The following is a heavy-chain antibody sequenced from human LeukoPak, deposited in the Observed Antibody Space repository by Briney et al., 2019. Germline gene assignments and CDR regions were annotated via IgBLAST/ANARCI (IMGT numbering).Heavy chain of an antibody. CDR3: ARLWYSSSSLDY. J-gene: IGHJ4*02. Sequence: SETLSRTCTVSGGSISSSSYYWGWIRQPPGKGLEWIGSIYYSGSTYYNPSLKSRVTISVDTSKNQFSLKLSSVTAADTAVYYCARLWYSSSSLDYWGQGTLVTVSS. CDR1: GGSISSSSYY. V-gene: IGHV4-39*01. D-gene: IGHD6-6*01. CDR2: IYYSGST.